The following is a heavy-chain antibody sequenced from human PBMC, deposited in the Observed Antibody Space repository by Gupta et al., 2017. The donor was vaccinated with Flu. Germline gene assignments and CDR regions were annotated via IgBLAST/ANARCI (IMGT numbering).Heavy chain of an antibody. J-gene: IGHJ4*02. CDR1: GFTFSSYG. CDR3: AKVDHTLGTDPVTS. V-gene: IGHV3-30*18. CDR2: ISYDGSNK. D-gene: IGHD4-17*01. Sequence: QVQLVESGGGVVQPGRSLRLSCAASGFTFSSYGMQLVRQAPGKGLEWVAVISYDGSNKYYADSVKGRFTISRDNSKNTLYLQMNSLRAEDTAVYYCAKVDHTLGTDPVTSWGQGTLVTVSS.